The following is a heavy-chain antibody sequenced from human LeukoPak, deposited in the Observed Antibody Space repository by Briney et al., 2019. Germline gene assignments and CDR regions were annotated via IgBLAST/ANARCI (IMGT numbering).Heavy chain of an antibody. D-gene: IGHD1-20*01. J-gene: IGHJ5*02. Sequence: GGSLRLSCAASGFTFSSYWMSWVRQAPGKGREWVANIKQDGSEKYYVDSVKGRFTISRDNAKNSLYLQMNSLRAETTAVYYCASLGITGTHDNRFDPWGQGTLVTVSS. CDR2: IKQDGSEK. CDR3: ASLGITGTHDNRFDP. CDR1: GFTFSSYW. V-gene: IGHV3-7*01.